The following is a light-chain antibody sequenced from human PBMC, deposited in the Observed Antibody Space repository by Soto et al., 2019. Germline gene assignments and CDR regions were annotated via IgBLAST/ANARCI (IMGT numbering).Light chain of an antibody. V-gene: IGKV3-15*01. Sequence: EIVMTQSPATLSVSPGERATLSCRASQSVNSNLAWYRQKPGQAPRLLISDASTRATGVPARFSGSGSGTEFTLTISSLQSEDFAVYYCQQYNNWPFTFGPGTKVDIK. J-gene: IGKJ3*01. CDR3: QQYNNWPFT. CDR1: QSVNSN. CDR2: DAS.